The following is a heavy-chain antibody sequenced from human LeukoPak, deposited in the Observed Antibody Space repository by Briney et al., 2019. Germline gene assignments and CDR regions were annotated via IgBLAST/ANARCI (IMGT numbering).Heavy chain of an antibody. CDR3: ARAPGGYYYYMDV. D-gene: IGHD3-16*01. CDR1: GYILTNYG. Sequence: ASVKVSCKASGYILTNYGITWVRQAPGQGLEWMGWISGYNADTDSAQKVQGRLTMTTDTSTNTAYMELRSLRSDDAAVYYCARAPGGYYYYMDVWGKGTTVTVSS. CDR2: ISGYNADT. J-gene: IGHJ6*03. V-gene: IGHV1-18*01.